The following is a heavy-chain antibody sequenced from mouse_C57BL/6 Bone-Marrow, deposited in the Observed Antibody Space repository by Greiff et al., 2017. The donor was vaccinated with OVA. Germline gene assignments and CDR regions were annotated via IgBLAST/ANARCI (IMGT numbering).Heavy chain of an antibody. Sequence: EVQLQESGGGLVKPGGSLKLSCAASGFTFSDYGMHWVRQAPEKGLEWVAYISSGSSTIYYADTVKGRFTISRDNAKNTLFLQMTSLRSEDTAMYYCARQGLRRDYAMDYWGQGTSVTVSS. CDR2: ISSGSSTI. CDR3: ARQGLRRDYAMDY. D-gene: IGHD2-2*01. J-gene: IGHJ4*01. V-gene: IGHV5-17*01. CDR1: GFTFSDYG.